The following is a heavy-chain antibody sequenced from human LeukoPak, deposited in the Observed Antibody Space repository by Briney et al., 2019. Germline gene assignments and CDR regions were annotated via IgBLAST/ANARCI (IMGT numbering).Heavy chain of an antibody. CDR3: ARAVHDYYESSGYYSVGAFDI. CDR1: GFTFSSYE. Sequence: GGSLRLSCAASGFTFSSYEMNWVRQAPGKGLEWVANIKQDGSEKYYVDSVKGRFTISRDNTKNSLYLQMNSLRAEDTAVYYCARAVHDYYESSGYYSVGAFDIWGQGTMVTVSS. CDR2: IKQDGSEK. J-gene: IGHJ3*02. V-gene: IGHV3-7*01. D-gene: IGHD3-22*01.